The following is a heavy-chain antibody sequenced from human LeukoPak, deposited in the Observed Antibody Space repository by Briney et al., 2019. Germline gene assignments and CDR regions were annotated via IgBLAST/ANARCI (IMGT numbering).Heavy chain of an antibody. CDR3: ARKRSGYSYGPGNFDY. CDR2: INPNSGGT. J-gene: IGHJ4*02. D-gene: IGHD5-18*01. CDR1: GYTLTGYY. V-gene: IGHV1-2*02. Sequence: ASVKVSCKASGYTLTGYYMHWVRQAPGQGLEWMGWINPNSGGTNYAQKFQGRVTMTRDTSISTAYMELSRLRSDDTAVYYCARKRSGYSYGPGNFDYWGQGTLVTVSS.